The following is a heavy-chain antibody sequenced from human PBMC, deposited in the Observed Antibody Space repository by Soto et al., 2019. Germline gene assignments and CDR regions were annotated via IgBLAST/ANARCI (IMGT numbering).Heavy chain of an antibody. J-gene: IGHJ4*02. D-gene: IGHD3-10*01. V-gene: IGHV4-61*01. CDR2: VYYSGTT. CDR3: ARADGSGSYYLPDY. Sequence: QVQLQESGPGLVKPSETLSLTCTVSGGSVTSGTYFWSWIRQPPGKGLEWIGYVYYSGTTNYNPSLKSRVTILRDTSNNQFSLKLTSVTAADTAVYYCARADGSGSYYLPDYWGQGTLVTVSS. CDR1: GGSVTSGTYF.